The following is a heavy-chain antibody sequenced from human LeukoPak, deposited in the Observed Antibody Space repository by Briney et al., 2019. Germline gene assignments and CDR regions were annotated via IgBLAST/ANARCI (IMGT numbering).Heavy chain of an antibody. Sequence: PGGSLRLSXAASGFTFSSYEMNWVRQAPGKGPEWVSYISSSGSTIYYADSVKGRFTISRDNAKNSLYLQMNSLRAEDTAVYYCARTKYDYWFDPWGQGTLVTVSS. D-gene: IGHD3-16*01. CDR3: ARTKYDYWFDP. J-gene: IGHJ5*02. CDR2: ISSSGSTI. CDR1: GFTFSSYE. V-gene: IGHV3-48*03.